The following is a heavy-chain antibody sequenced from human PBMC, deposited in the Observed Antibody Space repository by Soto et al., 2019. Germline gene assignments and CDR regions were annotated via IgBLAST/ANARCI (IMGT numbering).Heavy chain of an antibody. V-gene: IGHV3-11*01. CDR2: ISSSGSTI. CDR3: ASGEPVAIDLNCSSTSCLHYYYYMDV. J-gene: IGHJ6*03. Sequence: GGSLRLSCAASGFTFSDYYMSWIRQAPGKGLEWVSYISSSGSTIYYADSVKGRFTISRDNAKNSLYLQMNSLRAEDTAVYYLASGEPVAIDLNCSSTSCLHYYYYMDVWGKGTTVTVSS. CDR1: GFTFSDYY. D-gene: IGHD2-2*01.